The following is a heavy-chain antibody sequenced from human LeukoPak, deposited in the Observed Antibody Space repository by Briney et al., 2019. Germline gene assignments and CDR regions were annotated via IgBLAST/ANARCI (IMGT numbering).Heavy chain of an antibody. V-gene: IGHV1-2*02. J-gene: IGHJ4*02. CDR2: INPNSGDT. Sequence: ASVKVSCKASGYTFTRYYIHSVRQASGQGLEWMGWINPNSGDTNYAQKFQGGVTMTRETHINTAYTELGRLRSDDTAVYYCARDIGSGSYDWGQGTLVTVSS. CDR3: ARDIGSGSYD. CDR1: GYTFTRYY. D-gene: IGHD3-10*01.